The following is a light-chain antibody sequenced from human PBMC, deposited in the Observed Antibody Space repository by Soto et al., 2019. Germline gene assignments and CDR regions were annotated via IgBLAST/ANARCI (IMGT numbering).Light chain of an antibody. CDR2: DVS. CDR1: SSDVGGYNY. V-gene: IGLV2-14*01. J-gene: IGLJ1*01. Sequence: LTQPASVSGSPGQSITISCTGTSSDVGGYNYVSWYQQHPGKAPKLMIYDVSNRPSGVSNRFSGSKSGNTASLTISGLQAEDEADYYCSSYKSSSTYVFGTGTKVTVL. CDR3: SSYKSSSTYV.